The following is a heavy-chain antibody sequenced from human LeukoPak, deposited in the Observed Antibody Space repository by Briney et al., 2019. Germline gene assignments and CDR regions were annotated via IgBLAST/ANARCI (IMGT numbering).Heavy chain of an antibody. J-gene: IGHJ4*02. CDR2: IYYSDSS. D-gene: IGHD5-12*01. CDR1: GGSISSGGYS. Sequence: NPSETLSLTCAVSGGSISSGGYSWSWIRQPPGKGLEWIGYIYYSDSSYYNPSLKSRVTISVDTSKNQFSLKLNSVTAADTAVYYCASHSGGYAYWGQGTLVTVSS. CDR3: ASHSGGYAY. V-gene: IGHV4-30-4*07.